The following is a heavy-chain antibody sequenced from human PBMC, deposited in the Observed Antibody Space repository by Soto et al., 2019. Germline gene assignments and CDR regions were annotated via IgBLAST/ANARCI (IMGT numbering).Heavy chain of an antibody. CDR2: INPNSGNT. CDR1: GYPFTKYD. D-gene: IGHD4-4*01. V-gene: IGHV1-8*01. CDR3: ARSPPRVEKNNYAGGWFDP. Sequence: QVQLVQSGAEVKKPGASVKVSCKASGYPFTKYDITWVRQATGQGLEWMGWINPNSGNTGYSQKFQGRVTMTRNTSICTAYMELSSLRFDDTAVYYCARSPPRVEKNNYAGGWFDPWGHGTLVTVSS. J-gene: IGHJ5*02.